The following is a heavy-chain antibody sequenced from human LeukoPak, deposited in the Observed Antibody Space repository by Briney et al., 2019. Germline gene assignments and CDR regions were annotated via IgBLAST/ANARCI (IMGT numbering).Heavy chain of an antibody. V-gene: IGHV3-23*01. D-gene: IGHD3-10*01. CDR2: ISGGSGST. Sequence: GGSLRLSCAASGFTFSSYAMSWVRQAPGKGLEWVSTISGGSGSTYYADSVKGRFTISRDNSKNTLYLQMISLRAEDTAVYYCAKDCYYGSGTYCLYYHAMDVWGQGTTVTVSS. J-gene: IGHJ6*02. CDR1: GFTFSSYA. CDR3: AKDCYYGSGTYCLYYHAMDV.